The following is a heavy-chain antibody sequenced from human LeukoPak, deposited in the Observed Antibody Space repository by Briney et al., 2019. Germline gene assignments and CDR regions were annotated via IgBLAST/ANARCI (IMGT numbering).Heavy chain of an antibody. V-gene: IGHV4-34*01. Sequence: SETLSLTCAVYGGSFSGYYWSWIHQPRGKGLEWIGEINHSGSTNYNPSLKSRVTISVDTSKNQFSLKLSSVTAADTAVYYCARVISPNSYYFDYWGQGTLVTVSS. CDR3: ARVISPNSYYFDY. CDR1: GGSFSGYY. CDR2: INHSGST. J-gene: IGHJ4*02. D-gene: IGHD2/OR15-2a*01.